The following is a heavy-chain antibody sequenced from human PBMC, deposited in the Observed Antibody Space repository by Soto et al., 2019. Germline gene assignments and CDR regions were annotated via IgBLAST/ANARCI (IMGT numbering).Heavy chain of an antibody. CDR2: ISSNGGST. CDR3: TRYADTAVDYYYYYGMDV. J-gene: IGHJ6*02. D-gene: IGHD5-18*01. CDR1: GFTFSSYA. Sequence: GGSLRLSCAASGFTFSSYAMHWVRQAPGKGLEYVSAISSNGGSTYYANSVKGRFTISRDNSKNTAYLQMNSLKTEDTAVYYCTRYADTAVDYYYYYGMDVWGQGTTVTVSS. V-gene: IGHV3-64*01.